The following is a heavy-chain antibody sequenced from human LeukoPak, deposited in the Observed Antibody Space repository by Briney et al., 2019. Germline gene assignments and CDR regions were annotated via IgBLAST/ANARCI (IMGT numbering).Heavy chain of an antibody. Sequence: KPGGSLRLSCAASGFAFSDYYMIWIRQAPGKGLEWLSYISGSGSFTNFADSVKGRFSVSRDNANDSMYLQMNSLRVEDTAIYYRARDVTWRSGSLDSWGQGTMVTVSS. V-gene: IGHV3-11*05. D-gene: IGHD1-26*01. CDR1: GFAFSDYY. J-gene: IGHJ4*02. CDR2: ISGSGSFT. CDR3: ARDVTWRSGSLDS.